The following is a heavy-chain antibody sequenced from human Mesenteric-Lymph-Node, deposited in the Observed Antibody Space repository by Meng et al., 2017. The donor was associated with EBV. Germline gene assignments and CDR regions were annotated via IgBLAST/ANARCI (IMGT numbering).Heavy chain of an antibody. CDR1: GYILTGFD. V-gene: IGHV1-18*01. J-gene: IGHJ4*02. D-gene: IGHD4-17*01. CDR2: ISAHNAKT. CDR3: ARLNEGFTSYGDAYYFDY. Sequence: PLVRSGPGVRDPGPSDKVPCKASGYILTGFDIGWLGQAPGQRLEWMGWISAHNAKTDFAQKVQGRVILTTDTSTSTAYMELRSLTYDDTAIYYCARLNEGFTSYGDAYYFDYWGQGTLVTVSS.